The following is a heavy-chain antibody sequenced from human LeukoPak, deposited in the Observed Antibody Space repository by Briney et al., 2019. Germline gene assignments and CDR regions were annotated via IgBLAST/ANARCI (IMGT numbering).Heavy chain of an antibody. D-gene: IGHD5-24*01. CDR3: ARDQGWLHPRGSFDP. J-gene: IGHJ5*02. CDR2: ISAYNGNT. CDR1: GYTFTSYG. V-gene: IGHV1-18*01. Sequence: GASVKVSCKASGYTFTSYGISWVRQAPGQGLEWMGWISAYNGNTNYAQKLQGRVTMTTDTSTSTAYMELRSLRSDDTAVYYCARDQGWLHPRGSFDPWGQGTLVTVSS.